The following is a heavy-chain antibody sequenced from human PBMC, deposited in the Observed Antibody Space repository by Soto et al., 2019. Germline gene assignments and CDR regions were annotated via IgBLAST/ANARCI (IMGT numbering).Heavy chain of an antibody. Sequence: QITLKESGPTLVKPTQTLTLTCTFSGFSLSTSGVGVGWIRQPPGRALEWLALIYWDDDKRYSPSLKRRLTNTKDTSKNQVVLTMTNMDPVDTATYYCAHSLIPNWGSRGAFDYWGQGTLVTVSS. CDR2: IYWDDDK. CDR3: AHSLIPNWGSRGAFDY. J-gene: IGHJ4*02. CDR1: GFSLSTSGVG. V-gene: IGHV2-5*02. D-gene: IGHD7-27*01.